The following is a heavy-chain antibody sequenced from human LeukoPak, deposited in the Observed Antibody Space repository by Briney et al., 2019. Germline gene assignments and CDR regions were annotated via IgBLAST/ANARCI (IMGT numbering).Heavy chain of an antibody. J-gene: IGHJ6*03. CDR1: GYTFTGYY. CDR3: ARGTTVTTLPYYYYYMDV. Sequence: ASVKVSCKASGYTFTGYYIHWVRQAPGQGLEWMGWINPNSGGTNYAQKFQGRVTMTSDTSISTAYMELSRLRSDDTAVYYCARGTTVTTLPYYYYYMDVWGKGTTVTISS. CDR2: INPNSGGT. V-gene: IGHV1-2*02. D-gene: IGHD4-17*01.